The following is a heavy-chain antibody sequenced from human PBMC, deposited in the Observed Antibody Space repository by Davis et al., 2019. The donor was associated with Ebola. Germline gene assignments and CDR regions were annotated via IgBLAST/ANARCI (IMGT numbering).Heavy chain of an antibody. V-gene: IGHV3-15*01. CDR2: IKSKTDGGTT. CDR1: GFTFSNYA. Sequence: PGGSLRLSCVASGFTFSNYAMTWVRQAPGKGLEWVGRIKSKTDGGTTDYAAPVTGRFTISRDDSENTLYLQMNSLKIEETAVYYCTTEGSGGHCSSTSCYSLNNWGQGTLVTVSS. J-gene: IGHJ4*02. CDR3: TTEGSGGHCSSTSCYSLNN. D-gene: IGHD2-2*01.